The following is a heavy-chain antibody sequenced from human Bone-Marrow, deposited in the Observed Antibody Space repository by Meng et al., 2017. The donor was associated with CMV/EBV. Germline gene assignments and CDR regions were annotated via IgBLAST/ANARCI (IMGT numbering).Heavy chain of an antibody. CDR1: GFTFSSYA. Sequence: GESLKISCAASGFTFSSYAMSWVRQAPGKGLEWVSSISSSSSYIYYADSVKGRFTISRDNAKNSLYLQMNSLRAEDTAVYYCARDESGSSWGQGTLVTVSS. D-gene: IGHD1-26*01. J-gene: IGHJ4*02. V-gene: IGHV3-21*01. CDR2: ISSSSSYI. CDR3: ARDESGSS.